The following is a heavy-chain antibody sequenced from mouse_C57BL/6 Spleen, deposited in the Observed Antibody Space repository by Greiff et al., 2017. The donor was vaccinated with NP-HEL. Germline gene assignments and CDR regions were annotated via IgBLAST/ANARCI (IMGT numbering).Heavy chain of an antibody. D-gene: IGHD1-1*01. CDR3: ARRDYYGRFAC. CDR1: GFTFSDYY. Sequence: EVMLVESGGGLVQPGGSLKLSCAASGFTFSDYYMYWVRQTPEKRLEWVAYISNGGGSTYYPDTVKGRFTISRDNAKNTLYLQMSRLKSEDTAMYYCARRDYYGRFACWGQGTLVTVSA. J-gene: IGHJ3*01. V-gene: IGHV5-12*01. CDR2: ISNGGGST.